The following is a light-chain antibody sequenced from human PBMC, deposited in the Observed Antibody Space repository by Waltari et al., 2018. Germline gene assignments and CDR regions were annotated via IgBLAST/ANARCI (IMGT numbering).Light chain of an antibody. V-gene: IGLV2-8*01. CDR1: STDVQGYDP. Sequence: QSALTQPPSESGSPGQSTTIPCTGISTDVQGYDPVLWYQQPPGKAPKLLIYEVTKRPSGVPDRFSGSKSDNTASLAVSGLQAEDEADYYCSSYAGGSSLMFGGGTKLTVL. CDR2: EVT. CDR3: SSYAGGSSLM. J-gene: IGLJ3*02.